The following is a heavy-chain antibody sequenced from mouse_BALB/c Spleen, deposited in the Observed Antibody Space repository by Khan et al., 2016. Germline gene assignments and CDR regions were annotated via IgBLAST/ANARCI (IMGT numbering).Heavy chain of an antibody. CDR2: IAPGSGST. V-gene: IGHV1S41*01. CDR3: ARSSITMATAMYY. Sequence: DLVKPGASVKLSCKASGYTFTSYWINWIKQRPGQGLEWIGRIAPGSGSTYYNEMLKGKATLTVDTSSSTAYIQLSSLSSEDSAVYFGARSSITMATAMYYWGQGTSVTVSS. CDR1: GYTFTSYW. J-gene: IGHJ4*01. D-gene: IGHD1-2*01.